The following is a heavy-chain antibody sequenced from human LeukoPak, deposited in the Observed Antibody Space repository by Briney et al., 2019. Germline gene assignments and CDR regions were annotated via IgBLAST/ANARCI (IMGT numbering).Heavy chain of an antibody. CDR1: GYTFTVYY. CDR2: INPNSGGT. V-gene: IGHV1-2*02. CDR3: ARGTYYYDSSGYYSYYFDY. J-gene: IGHJ4*02. D-gene: IGHD3-22*01. Sequence: ASVTVSFTASGYTFTVYYMHWVRQAPGQGLEWMGWINPNSGGTNYAQKFQGRVTMTRDTSISTAYMELSRLRSDDTAVYYCARGTYYYDSSGYYSYYFDYWGQGTLVTVSS.